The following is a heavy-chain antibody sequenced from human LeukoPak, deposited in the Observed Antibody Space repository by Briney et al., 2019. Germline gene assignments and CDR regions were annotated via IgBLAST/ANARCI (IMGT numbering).Heavy chain of an antibody. D-gene: IGHD2-2*01. V-gene: IGHV4-34*01. CDR2: INHSRTT. J-gene: IGHJ5*02. Sequence: SETLSLTCAVYGGSFSGYYWSWIRQPPGKGLEWIGEINHSRTTNYNPSLKSRVPISVETSKNQFSLKLRSVTAADTAVYYCAGGVVVPAARGWFDPWGQGTLVTVSS. CDR1: GGSFSGYY. CDR3: AGGVVVPAARGWFDP.